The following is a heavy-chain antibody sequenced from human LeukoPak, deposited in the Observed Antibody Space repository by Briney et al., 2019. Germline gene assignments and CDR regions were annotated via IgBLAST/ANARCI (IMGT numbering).Heavy chain of an antibody. D-gene: IGHD4-17*01. Sequence: ASVKVSCQASGYTFTSYGISWVRQAPGQGLEWMGWISAYNGNTNYAQKLQGRVTMTTDTSTSTAYMELRSLRSDETAVYYCARDLGTVTTFDYWGQGTLVTVSS. CDR2: ISAYNGNT. J-gene: IGHJ4*02. V-gene: IGHV1-18*01. CDR1: GYTFTSYG. CDR3: ARDLGTVTTFDY.